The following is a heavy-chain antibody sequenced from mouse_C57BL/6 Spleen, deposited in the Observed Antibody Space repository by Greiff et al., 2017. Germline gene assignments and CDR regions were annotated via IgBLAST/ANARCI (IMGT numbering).Heavy chain of an antibody. J-gene: IGHJ2*01. CDR1: GYSITSGYY. Sequence: EVKLVESGPGLVKPSQSLSLTCSVTGYSITSGYYWNWIRQFPGNKLEWMGYISYDGSTNYNPTLKNRISITRDTSKNQFFLKLNSVTTEDTATDYCAREELGNYFDDWGQGTTLTVSS. CDR2: ISYDGST. D-gene: IGHD4-1*01. CDR3: AREELGNYFDD. V-gene: IGHV3-6*01.